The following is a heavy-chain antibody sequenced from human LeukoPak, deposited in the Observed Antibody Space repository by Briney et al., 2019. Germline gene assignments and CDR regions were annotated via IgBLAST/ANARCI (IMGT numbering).Heavy chain of an antibody. CDR2: IYTRGST. Sequence: SETLSLTCTVSGGSISSGSYYWSWIRQPAGKGLEWIGRIYTRGSTNYNPSLKSRVTISVDTSKNQFSLKLSSVTAADTAVYYCAREVLLWFGELSQFDYWGQGTLVTVSS. CDR3: AREVLLWFGELSQFDY. V-gene: IGHV4-61*02. D-gene: IGHD3-10*01. CDR1: GGSISSGSYY. J-gene: IGHJ4*02.